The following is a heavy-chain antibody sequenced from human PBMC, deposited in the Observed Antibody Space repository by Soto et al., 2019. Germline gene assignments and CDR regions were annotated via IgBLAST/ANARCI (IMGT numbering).Heavy chain of an antibody. D-gene: IGHD6-13*01. V-gene: IGHV3-72*01. CDR1: GFTFSDHY. Sequence: EVQLVESGGDLVQPGGSLRLSCAASGFTFSDHYMDWVRQAPGKGLEWVGRIRNKANSYTTEYAASVKGRFTISRDDSLNSLYLQINSLKTEDTAVYYCARVRSSSWGLDAFDMWGQGTMVTVSS. J-gene: IGHJ3*02. CDR3: ARVRSSSWGLDAFDM. CDR2: IRNKANSYTT.